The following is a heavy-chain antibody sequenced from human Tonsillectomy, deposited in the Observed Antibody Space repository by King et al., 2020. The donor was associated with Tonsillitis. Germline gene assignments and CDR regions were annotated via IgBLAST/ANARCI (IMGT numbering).Heavy chain of an antibody. CDR2: ITWNSGRI. CDR3: AKDNYSSGGGFDP. D-gene: IGHD6-19*01. J-gene: IGHJ5*02. V-gene: IGHV3-9*01. CDR1: GFTFDDYA. Sequence: VQLVESGGGLVQPGRSLRLSCAASGFTFDDYAMYWVRQAPGKGLEWVSGITWNSGRIVYADSVKGRFTISRDNAKNSLYLQMNSLRAEDTALYYCAKDNYSSGGGFDPWGQGTLVTVSS.